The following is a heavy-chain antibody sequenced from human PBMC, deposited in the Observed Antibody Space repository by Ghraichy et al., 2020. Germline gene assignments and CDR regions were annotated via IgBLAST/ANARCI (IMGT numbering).Heavy chain of an antibody. D-gene: IGHD3-3*01. Sequence: GGSLRLSCAASGFTFSSYAMSWVRQAPGKGLEWVSAISGSGGSTYYADSVKGRFTISRDNSKNTLYLQMNSLRAEDTAVYYCAKAFSGDFWSGWVYYYYGMDVWGQGTTVTVSS. CDR3: AKAFSGDFWSGWVYYYYGMDV. V-gene: IGHV3-23*01. CDR2: ISGSGGST. CDR1: GFTFSSYA. J-gene: IGHJ6*02.